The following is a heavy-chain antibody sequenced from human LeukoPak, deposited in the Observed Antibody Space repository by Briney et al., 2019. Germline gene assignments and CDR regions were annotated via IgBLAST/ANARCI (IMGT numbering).Heavy chain of an antibody. V-gene: IGHV3-30*02. CDR3: AKVEYSSGWSYYYYYMDV. CDR2: IRYDGSNK. Sequence: GGSLRLSCAASGFTFSSYGMHWVRQAPGKGLEWVAFIRYDGSNKYYADSVKGRFTISRDNSKNTLYLQMNSLRAEDTAVYYCAKVEYSSGWSYYYYYMDVWGKGTTVTVSS. D-gene: IGHD6-19*01. J-gene: IGHJ6*03. CDR1: GFTFSSYG.